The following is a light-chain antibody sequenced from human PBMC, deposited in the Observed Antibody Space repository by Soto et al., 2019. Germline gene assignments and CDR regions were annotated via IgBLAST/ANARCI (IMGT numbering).Light chain of an antibody. Sequence: QTVVTQEPSLTVSPGGTVPLTCGSSTGSVTSGHYPYWFQQKPGQVPRRLIYDTSNKHSWTPARFSGSLLGGKAALTLSGAQPEDEADYYCMLLYTGARVFGGGTKLTVL. V-gene: IGLV7-46*01. CDR2: DTS. J-gene: IGLJ3*02. CDR1: TGSVTSGHY. CDR3: MLLYTGARV.